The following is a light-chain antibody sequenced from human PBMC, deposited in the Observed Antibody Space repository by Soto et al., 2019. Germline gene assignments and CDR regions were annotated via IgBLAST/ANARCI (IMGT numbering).Light chain of an antibody. V-gene: IGKV1-16*01. Sequence: DIQMTQSPSSLSASVGDRVTISCRMSQGISSYLAWYQQKPGKAPELLIYAASTLQSGVPSRFGGSGSGTEFTLAISSLQPDDFAIYYCQQYNSYSWTFGQGTKVDIK. CDR2: AAS. CDR1: QGISSY. CDR3: QQYNSYSWT. J-gene: IGKJ1*01.